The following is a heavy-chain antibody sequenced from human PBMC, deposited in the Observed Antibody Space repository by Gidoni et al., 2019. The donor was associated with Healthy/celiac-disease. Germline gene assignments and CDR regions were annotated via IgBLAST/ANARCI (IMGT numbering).Heavy chain of an antibody. V-gene: IGHV3-21*01. CDR3: ATIRRDGYNVGY. D-gene: IGHD5-12*01. J-gene: IGHJ4*02. CDR2: ISSSSSYI. CDR1: GFTFSSYS. Sequence: EVQLVESGGGLVKPGGSLRRSCAASGFTFSSYSMNWVRQAPGKGLEWVSSISSSSSYIYYADSVKGRFTISRDNAKNSLYLQMNSLRAEDTAVYYCATIRRDGYNVGYWGQGTLVTVSS.